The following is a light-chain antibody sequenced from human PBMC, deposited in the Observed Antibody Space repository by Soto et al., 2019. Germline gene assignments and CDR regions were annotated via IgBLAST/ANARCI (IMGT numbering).Light chain of an antibody. CDR1: SSNIGNSF. J-gene: IGLJ2*01. Sequence: QSVLTQPPSASGTPGQRVTISCSGHSSNIGNSFVNWYQRLPETAPRLLIYGATHRPSGVPERFSGSRSGSSASLTITGLQTEDESFYHCQSFDSGLSGALFGGGTKVTVL. CDR3: QSFDSGLSGAL. CDR2: GAT. V-gene: IGLV1-40*01.